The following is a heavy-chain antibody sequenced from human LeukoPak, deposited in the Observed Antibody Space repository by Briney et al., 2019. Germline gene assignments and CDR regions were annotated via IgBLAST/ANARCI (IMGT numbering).Heavy chain of an antibody. CDR1: GFTFGTYA. CDR2: IIGSGNSI. D-gene: IGHD3-16*02. V-gene: IGHV3-23*01. Sequence: GGSLRLSCAASGFTFGTYAMSWVRQAPGKGLEWVSLIIGSGNSIHYADSVKGRFTISRDNFKNTVFLQLNSLRPEDTAVYYCAKHGDNVWGSFRFGLDYWGQGSLVTVSS. CDR3: AKHGDNVWGSFRFGLDY. J-gene: IGHJ4*02.